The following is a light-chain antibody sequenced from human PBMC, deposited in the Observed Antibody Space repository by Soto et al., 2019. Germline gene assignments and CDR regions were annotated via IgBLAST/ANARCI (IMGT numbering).Light chain of an antibody. CDR1: SSNIGAGFD. CDR3: QSYDSGLSVSGV. J-gene: IGLJ1*01. V-gene: IGLV1-40*01. CDR2: GNS. Sequence: QSVLTQPPSVSGAPGQRVTISCAGSSSNIGAGFDVHWYQQLPGTAPKLLIYGNSNRPSGVPDRFSGSKSGTSASLVISGLQAEDEADYYCQSYDSGLSVSGVFGTGTKVTVL.